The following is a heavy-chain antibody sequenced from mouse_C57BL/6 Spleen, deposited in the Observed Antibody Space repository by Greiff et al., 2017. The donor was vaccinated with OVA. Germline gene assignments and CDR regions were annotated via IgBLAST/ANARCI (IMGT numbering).Heavy chain of an antibody. V-gene: IGHV1-82*01. CDR1: GYAFSSSW. J-gene: IGHJ4*01. Sequence: QVQLQQSGPELVKPGASVKISCKASGYAFSSSWMNWVKQRPGKGLEWIRRIYPGDGDTNYNGKFKGKATLTADKSSSTAYMQLSSLTSEDSAVYFCALDSSGYYAMDYWGQGTSVTVSS. D-gene: IGHD3-2*02. CDR2: IYPGDGDT. CDR3: ALDSSGYYAMDY.